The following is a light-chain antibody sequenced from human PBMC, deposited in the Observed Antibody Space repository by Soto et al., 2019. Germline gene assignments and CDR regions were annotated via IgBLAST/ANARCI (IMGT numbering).Light chain of an antibody. Sequence: EIVMTQSPATLSVSPGERASLSCRASQSVGSNLAGYQQTAGQAPRLLIYGASTRATGIPARFSGRGSGTDFTLTTSSLQSDDFAVYSCQQYNNWPYTFGQGTELEIK. CDR2: GAS. CDR3: QQYNNWPYT. V-gene: IGKV3-15*01. CDR1: QSVGSN. J-gene: IGKJ2*01.